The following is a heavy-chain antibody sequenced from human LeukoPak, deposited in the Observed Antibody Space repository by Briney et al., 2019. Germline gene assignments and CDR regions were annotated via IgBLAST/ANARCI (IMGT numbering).Heavy chain of an antibody. CDR2: IRSKANSYAT. J-gene: IGHJ6*03. Sequence: PGGSLRLSCAASGFTFSGSAMHWVRQASGKGLEGVGRIRSKANSYATVYAASVKGRFTISRDDSKNTAYLHMNSLKTEDTAIYYCTSRGNYDSSYYMDVWGKGTTVTVSS. CDR3: TSRGNYDSSYYMDV. V-gene: IGHV3-73*01. D-gene: IGHD3-22*01. CDR1: GFTFSGSA.